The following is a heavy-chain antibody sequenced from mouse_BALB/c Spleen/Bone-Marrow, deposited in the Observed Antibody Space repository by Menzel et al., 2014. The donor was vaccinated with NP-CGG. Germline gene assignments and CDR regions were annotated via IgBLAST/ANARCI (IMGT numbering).Heavy chain of an antibody. D-gene: IGHD1-1*01. CDR2: IYPGDGDT. Sequence: VHLVESGAELVRPGSSVKISCKASGYAFSNYWMNWVKQRPGQGLEWIGQIYPGDGDTNYNGKFKGKATLTADKSSSTAYMQLSSLTSEDSAVYFCARRDGSTYYYAMDYRGQGTSVTVSS. CDR1: GYAFSNYW. J-gene: IGHJ4*01. CDR3: ARRDGSTYYYAMDY. V-gene: IGHV1-80*01.